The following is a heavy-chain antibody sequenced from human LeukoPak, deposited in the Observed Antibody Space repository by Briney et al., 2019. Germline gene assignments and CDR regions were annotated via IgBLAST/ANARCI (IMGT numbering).Heavy chain of an antibody. CDR1: GFTFSTYA. CDR3: ATVRVTTN. Sequence: PGGSLRLSCAASGFTFSTYAMSWVRQAPGKGLEWVSAISAIGAGTYYADSVKGRFTVSRDNSKNTLYLQMNSLRAEDTAVYYCATVRVTTNWGQGTLVTVSS. J-gene: IGHJ4*02. V-gene: IGHV3-23*01. CDR2: ISAIGAGT. D-gene: IGHD5-12*01.